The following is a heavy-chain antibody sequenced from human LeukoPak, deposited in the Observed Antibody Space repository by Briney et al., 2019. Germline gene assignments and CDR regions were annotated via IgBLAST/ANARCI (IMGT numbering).Heavy chain of an antibody. D-gene: IGHD3-10*01. V-gene: IGHV1-46*01. CDR3: ASQTMDNYYGSGSKPGFDY. CDR2: INPSGGST. J-gene: IGHJ4*02. Sequence: ASVTVSCKASGYTFTSYYMHLVRQAPAQGLEWMGIINPSGGSTSNAQKLQGRVTMTSDTSTSTVYMELSSLRSEDTAVYYCASQTMDNYYGSGSKPGFDYSGEGTLVTVSS. CDR1: GYTFTSYY.